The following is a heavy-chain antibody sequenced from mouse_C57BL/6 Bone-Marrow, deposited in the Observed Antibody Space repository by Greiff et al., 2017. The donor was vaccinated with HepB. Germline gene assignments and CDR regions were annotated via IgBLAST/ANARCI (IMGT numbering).Heavy chain of an antibody. J-gene: IGHJ1*03. CDR1: GFTFSSYA. V-gene: IGHV5-4*01. Sequence: EVMLVESGGGLVKPGGSLKLSCAASGFTFSSYAMSWVRQTPEKRLEWVATISDGGSYTYYPDNVKGRFTISRDNAKNNLYLQMSHLKSEDTAMYYCARDPLRCPWYFDVWGTGTTVTVSS. CDR3: ARDPLRCPWYFDV. D-gene: IGHD1-1*01. CDR2: ISDGGSYT.